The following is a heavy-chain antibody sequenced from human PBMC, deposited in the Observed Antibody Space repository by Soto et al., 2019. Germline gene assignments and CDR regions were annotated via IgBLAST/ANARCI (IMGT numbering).Heavy chain of an antibody. CDR2: INSDGSGT. D-gene: IGHD2-15*01. J-gene: IGHJ4*02. Sequence: GGSLSLSCAASGFTFSSYWMHWVRQAPGKGLVWVSRINSDGSGTSYADSVKGRFTISRDNAKNTLYLQMNSLRAEDTAVYYCARDLGYCSGGSCYSVRTFDYWGQGTLVTVSS. CDR1: GFTFSSYW. CDR3: ARDLGYCSGGSCYSVRTFDY. V-gene: IGHV3-74*01.